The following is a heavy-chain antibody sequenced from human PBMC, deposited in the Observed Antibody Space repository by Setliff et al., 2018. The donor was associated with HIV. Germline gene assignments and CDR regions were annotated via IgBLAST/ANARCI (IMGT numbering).Heavy chain of an antibody. CDR1: GDSISSGSYY. Sequence: SETLSLTCSVSGDSISSGSYYWSWIRLPAGKGLEWIGQIHTTGSTNYNPSLKSRVTISMDTSENQFSLKLTSVTAADTAVYYCARQPVDTASFDPWGQGTLVTVSS. CDR3: ARQPVDTASFDP. D-gene: IGHD5-18*01. CDR2: IHTTGST. V-gene: IGHV4-61*09. J-gene: IGHJ5*02.